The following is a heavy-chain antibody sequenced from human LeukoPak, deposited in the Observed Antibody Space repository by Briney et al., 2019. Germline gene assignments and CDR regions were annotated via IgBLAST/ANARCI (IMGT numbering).Heavy chain of an antibody. CDR3: ARVITVYNVYEEVAEYFQY. CDR1: GFTFSSYW. CDR2: IKQDGSEK. V-gene: IGHV3-7*01. Sequence: SGGSLRLSCAASGFTFSSYWMSWVRQAPGKGLEWVANIKQDGSEKYYVDSVRGRFSISRDNSKNSLYLQMNSLRADDTAVYYCARVITVYNVYEEVAEYFQYWGQGTLVTVSS. D-gene: IGHD5/OR15-5a*01. J-gene: IGHJ1*01.